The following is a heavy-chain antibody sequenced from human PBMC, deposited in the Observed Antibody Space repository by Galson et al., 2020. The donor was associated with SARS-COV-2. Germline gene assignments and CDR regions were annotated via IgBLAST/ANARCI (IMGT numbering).Heavy chain of an antibody. Sequence: SQTLSLTCTVSGGSISSSSYYWGWIRQPPGKGLEWIGSIYYSGSTYYNPSLKSRVTISVDTSKNQFSLKLSSVTAADTAVYYCARVAARAVWYFDLWGRGTLVTVSS. J-gene: IGHJ2*01. D-gene: IGHD2-15*01. CDR1: GGSISSSSYY. CDR2: IYYSGST. CDR3: ARVAARAVWYFDL. V-gene: IGHV4-39*07.